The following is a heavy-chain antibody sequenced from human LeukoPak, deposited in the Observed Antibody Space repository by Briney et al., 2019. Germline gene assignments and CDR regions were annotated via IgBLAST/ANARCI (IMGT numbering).Heavy chain of an antibody. D-gene: IGHD1-26*01. CDR3: ARGGVGATLYYYYGMDV. Sequence: SETLSLTCAVSGGSISSSNWWSWVRQPPGKGLEWIGEIYHSGSTNYNPSLKSRVTISVDKSKNQFSLKLSSVTAADTAVYYCARGGVGATLYYYYGMDVWGQGTTVTVSS. CDR2: IYHSGST. J-gene: IGHJ6*02. CDR1: GGSISSSNW. V-gene: IGHV4-4*02.